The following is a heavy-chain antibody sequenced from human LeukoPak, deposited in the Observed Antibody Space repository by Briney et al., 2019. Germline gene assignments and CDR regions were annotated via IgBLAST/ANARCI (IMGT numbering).Heavy chain of an antibody. Sequence: GASVKVSCKASGYTFTSYDINWVRQATGQGLEWMGWMNPNSGNTGYAQKFQGRVTITRNTSISTAYMELSILRSEDTAVYYCARGVTMVRGVQYYNWFDPWGQGTLVTVSS. CDR2: MNPNSGNT. CDR3: ARGVTMVRGVQYYNWFDP. CDR1: GYTFTSYD. D-gene: IGHD3-10*01. V-gene: IGHV1-8*03. J-gene: IGHJ5*02.